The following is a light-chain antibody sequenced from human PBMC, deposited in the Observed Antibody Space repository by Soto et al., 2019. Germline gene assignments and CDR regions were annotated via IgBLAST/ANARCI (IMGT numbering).Light chain of an antibody. CDR1: QDIRHS. J-gene: IGKJ4*01. CDR3: QQYENMPLT. V-gene: IGKV1-33*01. CDR2: DAS. Sequence: DIQMTQSPSSLSASVGDRVTITCQASQDIRHSLNWYQQKTGKAPNLLIFDASDLETGVPSRFSGSGSGTDFSFTISGLQPEDIATYYCQQYENMPLTFGGGTKGEI.